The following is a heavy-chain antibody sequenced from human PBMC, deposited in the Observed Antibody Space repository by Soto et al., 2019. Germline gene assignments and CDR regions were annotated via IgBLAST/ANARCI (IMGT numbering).Heavy chain of an antibody. V-gene: IGHV1-2*04. CDR3: ARGGDEALTYYDILTGVDWYFDL. CDR1: GYTFTGYY. J-gene: IGHJ2*01. Sequence: ASVKVSCKASGYTFTGYYMHWVRQAPGQGLEWMGWINPNSGGTNYAQKFQGWVTMTRDTSISTAYMELSRLRSDDTAVYYCARGGDEALTYYDILTGVDWYFDLWGRGTLVTVSS. D-gene: IGHD3-9*01. CDR2: INPNSGGT.